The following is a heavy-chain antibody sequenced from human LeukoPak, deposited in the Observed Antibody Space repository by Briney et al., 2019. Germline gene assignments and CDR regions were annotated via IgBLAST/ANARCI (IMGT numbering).Heavy chain of an antibody. J-gene: IGHJ4*02. CDR3: ARRRGYTSSWYDY. V-gene: IGHV5-51*01. Sequence: GESLKISCKGSGYTFTNYWIGWVRQMPGKGLEWMGIIYPGDSDTRYSPSFQGQVTISADKSISTAYLQWSSLKASDTAIYYRARRRGYTSSWYDYWGQGTLVTVSS. D-gene: IGHD6-13*01. CDR2: IYPGDSDT. CDR1: GYTFTNYW.